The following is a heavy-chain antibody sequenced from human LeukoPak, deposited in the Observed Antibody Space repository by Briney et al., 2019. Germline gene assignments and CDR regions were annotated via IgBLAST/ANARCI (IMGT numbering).Heavy chain of an antibody. J-gene: IGHJ5*02. Sequence: GASVKVSCKAPGGTFSSYAISWVRQAPGQGLEWMGGIIPIFGTANYAQKFQGRVTITADESTSTAYMELSSLRSEDTAVYYCARVKEAGVAVHNWFDPWGQGTLVTVSS. V-gene: IGHV1-69*13. D-gene: IGHD6-19*01. CDR2: IIPIFGTA. CDR3: ARVKEAGVAVHNWFDP. CDR1: GGTFSSYA.